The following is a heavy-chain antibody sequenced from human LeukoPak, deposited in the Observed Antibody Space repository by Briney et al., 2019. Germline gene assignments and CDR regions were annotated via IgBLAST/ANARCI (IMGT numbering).Heavy chain of an antibody. J-gene: IGHJ4*02. CDR3: ATIVVVSTTLPDY. Sequence: GGSLRLSCAVSGLTFSSSWMDWVRQAPGKGLEWVANIKQDGSEKYYVDSVKGRFTISRDNAKNSLYLQMNSLRAEDTAVYYCATIVVVSTTLPDYWGQGTLVTVSS. CDR2: IKQDGSEK. CDR1: GLTFSSSW. D-gene: IGHD3-22*01. V-gene: IGHV3-7*01.